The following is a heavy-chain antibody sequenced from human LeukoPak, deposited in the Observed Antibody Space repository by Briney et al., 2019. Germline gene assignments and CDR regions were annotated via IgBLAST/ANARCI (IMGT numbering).Heavy chain of an antibody. Sequence: SVKVSCKASGYTFTSYDINWVRQAPGQGLEWMGGIIPIFGTANYAQKFQGRVTITADESTSTAYMELSSLRSEDTAVYYCARATVAGNERYYYYYYGMDVWGQGTTVTVSS. J-gene: IGHJ6*02. CDR2: IIPIFGTA. CDR3: ARATVAGNERYYYYYYGMDV. D-gene: IGHD6-19*01. V-gene: IGHV1-69*13. CDR1: GYTFTSYD.